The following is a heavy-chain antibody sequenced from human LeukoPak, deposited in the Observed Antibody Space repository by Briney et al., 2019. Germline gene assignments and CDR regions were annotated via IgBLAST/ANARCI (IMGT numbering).Heavy chain of an antibody. J-gene: IGHJ4*02. CDR2: TYYSGST. CDR1: GGSVSSGSYY. V-gene: IGHV4-61*01. Sequence: SETLSLTCTVSGGSVSSGSYYWSWIRQPPGKGLEWIGYTYYSGSTNYNPSLKSRVTISVDTSKNQFSLKLSSVTAADTAVYYCAREGASYRIFDYWGQGTLVTVSS. D-gene: IGHD1-26*01. CDR3: AREGASYRIFDY.